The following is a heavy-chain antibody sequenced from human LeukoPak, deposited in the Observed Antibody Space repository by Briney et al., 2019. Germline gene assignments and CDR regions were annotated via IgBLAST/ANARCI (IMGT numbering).Heavy chain of an antibody. CDR2: ISGSGGST. D-gene: IGHD3-10*01. V-gene: IGHV3-23*01. J-gene: IGHJ4*02. CDR1: GFTFSSYA. Sequence: GGSLRLSCAASGFTFSSYAMSWVRQAPGKGLEWVSAISGSGGSTYYADSVKGRFTISRDNSKNTLYLQMNSLRAEDTAVYYCAKDPTYYYGSGSYNFDYWGRGTLVTVSS. CDR3: AKDPTYYYGSGSYNFDY.